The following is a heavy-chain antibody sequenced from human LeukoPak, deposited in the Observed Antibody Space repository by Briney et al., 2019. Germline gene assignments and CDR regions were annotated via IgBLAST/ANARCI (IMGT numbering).Heavy chain of an antibody. CDR1: GFTFSSYS. CDR3: ARDLLHGGNPRY. Sequence: GGSLRLSCAASGFTFSSYSMNWVRQAPGKELEGVSYISSSSSTIYYADSVNDRFTISIHNAKNSLYLHMNSLSAEDTDGYYFARDLLHGGNPRYWGQGTLVTVSS. CDR2: ISSSSSTI. D-gene: IGHD4-23*01. J-gene: IGHJ4*02. V-gene: IGHV3-48*01.